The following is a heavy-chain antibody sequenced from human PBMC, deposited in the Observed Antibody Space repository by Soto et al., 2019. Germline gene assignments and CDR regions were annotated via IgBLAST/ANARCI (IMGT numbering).Heavy chain of an antibody. CDR1: GVACSNYG. J-gene: IGHJ4*02. CDR2: ISYDGSNK. V-gene: IGHV3-30*18. D-gene: IGHD5-12*01. Sequence: PQRLCYGASGVACSNYGRHWVRQNQGKGLEWVAVISYDGSNKYYADSVKGRFTIPRDNSKNTLYLQMNSLRAEDTAVFYCAKDPVSGYDAVGHPPSYFAYWVQGTLVTVSS. CDR3: AKDPVSGYDAVGHPPSYFAY.